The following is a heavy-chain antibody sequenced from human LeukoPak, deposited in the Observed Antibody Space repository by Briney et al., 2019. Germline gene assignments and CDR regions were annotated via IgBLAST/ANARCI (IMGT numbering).Heavy chain of an antibody. D-gene: IGHD6-19*01. CDR1: GYTFTSYG. J-gene: IGHJ6*02. CDR3: ARDHSSGWGYCYYGMDV. Sequence: ASVKVSCKASGYTFTSYGISWVRQAPGQGLEWMGWISAYNGNTNYAQKLQGRVTMTTDTSTSTAYMELRSLRSDDTAVYYCARDHSSGWGYCYYGMDVWGQGTTVTVSS. V-gene: IGHV1-18*01. CDR2: ISAYNGNT.